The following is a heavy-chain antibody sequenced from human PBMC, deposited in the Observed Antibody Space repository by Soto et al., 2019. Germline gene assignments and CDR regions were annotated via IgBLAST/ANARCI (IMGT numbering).Heavy chain of an antibody. J-gene: IGHJ4*02. D-gene: IGHD3-3*01. Sequence: QITLKESGPTLVKPTQTLTLTCTFSGFSLSTSAVGAGWIRQPPGKALEWLALIYWNDDKRYRPSLKRRLTITKDTSKNQVVLTMTNMDPVDTATYYCAHTYDFWSGHYPGFDYWGQGILVTVSS. CDR1: GFSLSTSAVG. CDR3: AHTYDFWSGHYPGFDY. V-gene: IGHV2-5*01. CDR2: IYWNDDK.